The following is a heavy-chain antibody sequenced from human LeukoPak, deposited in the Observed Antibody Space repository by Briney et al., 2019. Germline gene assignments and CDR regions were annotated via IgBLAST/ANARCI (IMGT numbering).Heavy chain of an antibody. D-gene: IGHD1-26*01. CDR3: ARDSPFIVGATTYFDY. CDR1: GYTLTEFS. CDR2: FDPEDGET. Sequence: ASVKVSCKVFGYTLTEFSMHWVRQAPGKGLEWMGGFDPEDGETIYAQELQGRVTMTKDTSTDTAYMELSSLRSEDTAVYYCARDSPFIVGATTYFDYWGQGTLVTVSS. V-gene: IGHV1-24*01. J-gene: IGHJ4*02.